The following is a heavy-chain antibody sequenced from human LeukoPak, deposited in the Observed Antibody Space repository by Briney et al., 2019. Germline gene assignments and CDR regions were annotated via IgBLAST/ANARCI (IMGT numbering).Heavy chain of an antibody. CDR1: GWSFSGYF. Sequence: ETPSLTCAVSGWSFSGYFWSWIRPPPGKGLGWVGGINPGGSTNYNPSRKSRVPISVDTSKTQLYLKLSPVTAAHTAVYYCARAYSNYYYSYMDVWGKGTTVTVSS. D-gene: IGHD4-11*01. CDR2: INPGGST. J-gene: IGHJ6*03. CDR3: ARAYSNYYYSYMDV. V-gene: IGHV4-34*01.